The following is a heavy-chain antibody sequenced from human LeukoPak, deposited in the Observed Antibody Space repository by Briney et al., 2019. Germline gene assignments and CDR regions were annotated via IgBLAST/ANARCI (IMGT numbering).Heavy chain of an antibody. CDR3: ARGGDRIVGATIYYFDY. CDR2: INHSGST. CDR1: GVPFCGHQ. V-gene: IGHV4-34*01. J-gene: IGHJ4*02. D-gene: IGHD1-26*01. Sequence: PSEPLSLMCAVCGVPFCGHQWRCPAPPPGGGLECIGEINHSGSTNYNPPLKSRVTISVDTSKNQSSLKLSSVTAADTAVYYCARGGDRIVGATIYYFDYWGQGTLVTVSS.